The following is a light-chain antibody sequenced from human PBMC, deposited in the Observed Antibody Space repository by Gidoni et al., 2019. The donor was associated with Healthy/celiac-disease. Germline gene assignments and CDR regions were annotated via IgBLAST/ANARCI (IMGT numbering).Light chain of an antibody. J-gene: IGLJ3*02. CDR3: GTLYSSLSAWV. CDR1: SANIGNHY. CDR2: DTN. Sequence: QSVLTQPPSVSAAPGQKVTIACSGSSANIGNHYVSLYQQLPGTAPRLHIYDTNKRPSGIPDRFSGSKSGTAATLCITGLQTGDEADYYCGTLYSSLSAWVFGGGTKLTVL. V-gene: IGLV1-51*01.